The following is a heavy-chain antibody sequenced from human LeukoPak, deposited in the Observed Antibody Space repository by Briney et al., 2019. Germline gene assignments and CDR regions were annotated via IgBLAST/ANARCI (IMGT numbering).Heavy chain of an antibody. CDR2: IYYSGST. J-gene: IGHJ5*02. D-gene: IGHD1-1*01. V-gene: IGHV4-31*03. CDR3: ARSVTWNDAWFDP. Sequence: PSETLSLTCTVSGGSISSGGYYWSWIRQHPGKGLEWIGYIYYSGSTYYNPSLKSRVTISVDTSKNQFSLRLTSLTAADTAVYYCARSVTWNDAWFDPWGQGTLVTVSS. CDR1: GGSISSGGYY.